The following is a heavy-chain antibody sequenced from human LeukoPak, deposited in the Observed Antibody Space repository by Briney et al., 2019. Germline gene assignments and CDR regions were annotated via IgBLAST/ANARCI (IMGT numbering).Heavy chain of an antibody. Sequence: GGSLRLSCAASGFTFSSYWMSWVRQAPGKGLEWVANIKQDGSEKYYVDSVKGRFTISRDNAKNSLYLQMNSLRAEDTAVYYCASVPGWSQRWYFDYGGQGTLVTVSS. CDR3: ASVPGWSQRWYFDY. J-gene: IGHJ4*02. CDR1: GFTFSSYW. CDR2: IKQDGSEK. D-gene: IGHD5-24*01. V-gene: IGHV3-7*01.